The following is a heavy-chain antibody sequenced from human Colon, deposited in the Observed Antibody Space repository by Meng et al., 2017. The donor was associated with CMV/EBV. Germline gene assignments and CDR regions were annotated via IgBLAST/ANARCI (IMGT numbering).Heavy chain of an antibody. CDR1: GFTFGSSE. CDR3: ARDLLYDSSGYYYYGMDV. D-gene: IGHD3-22*01. CDR2: ISSSSSTI. Sequence: GESLKISCAASGFTFGSSEMSWVRQAPGKGLEWVSYISSSSSTIYYADSVKGRFTISRDNAKNSLYLQMNSLRAEDTAVYYCARDLLYDSSGYYYYGMDVWGQGTTVTVSS. V-gene: IGHV3-48*03. J-gene: IGHJ6*02.